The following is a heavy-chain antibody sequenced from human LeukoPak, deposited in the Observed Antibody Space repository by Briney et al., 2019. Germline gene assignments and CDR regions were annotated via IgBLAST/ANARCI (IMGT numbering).Heavy chain of an antibody. CDR2: IYYSGST. Sequence: SETLSLTCTVSGGSISSYYWSWIRQPPGKGLEWIGYIYYSGSTNYNPSLKSRVTISVDRSKNQFSLKLSSVTAADTAVYYCARLDAAARRGYYYYMDVWGKGTTVTVSS. CDR3: ARLDAAARRGYYYYMDV. D-gene: IGHD6-13*01. CDR1: GGSISSYY. J-gene: IGHJ6*03. V-gene: IGHV4-59*12.